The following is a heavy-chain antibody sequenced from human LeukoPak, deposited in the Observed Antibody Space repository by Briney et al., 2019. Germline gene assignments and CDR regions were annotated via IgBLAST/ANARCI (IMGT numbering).Heavy chain of an antibody. CDR2: IYHSGST. V-gene: IGHV4-30-2*01. Sequence: SQTLSLTCAVSGGSISSGGYSWSWLRQPPGKGLEWIGYIYHSGSTYYNPSLKSRVTISVDRSTNQFSLKLSSVTAADTAVYYCARGFSWSDNKSYYYGVDVWGQGTTAAVSS. CDR3: ARGFSWSDNKSYYYGVDV. D-gene: IGHD3-3*01. CDR1: GGSISSGGYS. J-gene: IGHJ6*01.